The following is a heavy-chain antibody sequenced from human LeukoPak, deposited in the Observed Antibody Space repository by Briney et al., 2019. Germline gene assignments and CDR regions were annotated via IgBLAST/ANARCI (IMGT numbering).Heavy chain of an antibody. J-gene: IGHJ4*02. CDR1: GGSISSYY. D-gene: IGHD6-13*01. CDR2: IYYSGST. Sequence: SETLSLTCTVSGGSISSYYWSWIRQPPGKGLEWIGYIYYSGSTNYNPSLKSRVTISVDTSKNQFSLRLSSVTAADTAVYYCARGEYSSSWYRPYYFDYWGQGTLVTVSS. CDR3: ARGEYSSSWYRPYYFDY. V-gene: IGHV4-59*01.